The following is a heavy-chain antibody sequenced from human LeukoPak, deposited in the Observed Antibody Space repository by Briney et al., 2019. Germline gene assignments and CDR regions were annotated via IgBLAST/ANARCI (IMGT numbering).Heavy chain of an antibody. CDR3: ARFLPNTIFGVVTNSYFDY. CDR2: INHSGST. Sequence: SETLSLTCAVSGYSISSGYYWGWIRQPPGKGLEWIGEINHSGSTNYNPSLKSRVTISVDTSKNQFSLKLSSVTAADTAVYYCARFLPNTIFGVVTNSYFDYWGQGTLVTVSS. V-gene: IGHV4-38-2*01. J-gene: IGHJ4*02. D-gene: IGHD3-3*01. CDR1: GYSISSGYY.